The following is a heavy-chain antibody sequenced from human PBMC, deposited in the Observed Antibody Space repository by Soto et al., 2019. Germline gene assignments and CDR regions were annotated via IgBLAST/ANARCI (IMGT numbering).Heavy chain of an antibody. V-gene: IGHV3-30-3*01. CDR2: ISYDGSNK. Sequence: TGGSLRLSCAASGFTFSSYAMHWVRQAPGKGLEWVAVISYDGSNKYYADSVKGRFTISRENSKNTLYLQMNSLRAEDTAVYYCARDTLTGTTKGTWFDPWGQGTLVTVPQ. CDR3: ARDTLTGTTKGTWFDP. CDR1: GFTFSSYA. D-gene: IGHD1-7*01. J-gene: IGHJ5*02.